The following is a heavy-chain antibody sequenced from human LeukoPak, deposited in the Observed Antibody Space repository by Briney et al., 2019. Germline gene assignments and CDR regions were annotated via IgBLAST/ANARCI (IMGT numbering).Heavy chain of an antibody. CDR3: ARDRGTIFGVVTAYYYYYMDV. J-gene: IGHJ6*03. CDR2: IIPIFGTA. CDR1: GGTFSSYA. Sequence: PVKVSCKASGGTFSSYAISWVRQAPGQGLEWMGGIIPIFGTANYAQKFQGRVTITADESTSTAYMELSSLRSEDTAVYYCARDRGTIFGVVTAYYYYYMDVWGKGTTVTVSS. V-gene: IGHV1-69*01. D-gene: IGHD3-3*01.